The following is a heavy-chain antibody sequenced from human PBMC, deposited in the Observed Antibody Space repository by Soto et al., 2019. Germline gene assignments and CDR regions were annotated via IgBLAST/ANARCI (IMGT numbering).Heavy chain of an antibody. J-gene: IGHJ3*02. CDR1: GFTFSSYS. D-gene: IGHD3-22*01. CDR3: ARDVWSSGWVGAFDI. Sequence: GGSLRLSCAASGFTFSSYSMNWVRQAPGKGLEWVSSISSSSSYIYYADSVKGRFTISRDNAKNSLYLQMNSLRAEDTAVYYCARDVWSSGWVGAFDIWGQGTMVTVS. CDR2: ISSSSSYI. V-gene: IGHV3-21*01.